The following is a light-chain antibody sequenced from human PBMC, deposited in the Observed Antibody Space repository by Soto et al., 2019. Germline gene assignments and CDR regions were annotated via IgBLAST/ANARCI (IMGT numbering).Light chain of an antibody. CDR1: SSDVGGYNY. CDR2: DVS. V-gene: IGLV2-11*01. Sequence: QSALTQPRSVSGSPGQSVTISCTGTSSDVGGYNYVSWYQQDPGKAPKLMIYDVSKRPSGVPDRFSGSKSGKTASLTISGLQAEDEADYYCCSYAGRYTDVFVTGTKLTVL. J-gene: IGLJ1*01. CDR3: CSYAGRYTDV.